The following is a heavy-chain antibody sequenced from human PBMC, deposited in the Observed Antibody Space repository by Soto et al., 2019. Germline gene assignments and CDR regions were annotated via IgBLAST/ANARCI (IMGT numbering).Heavy chain of an antibody. V-gene: IGHV4-4*02. Sequence: QVQLQESGPGLVKPSGTLSLTCAVSGGSISSSNWWSWVRQPPGKGLEWIGEIYHSGSTNYNPSLKNRVTISVDKSKNQFSLKLSSVTAADTAVYYCARWSSSWHLYYFDYWGQGTLVTVSS. CDR2: IYHSGST. CDR3: ARWSSSWHLYYFDY. J-gene: IGHJ4*02. CDR1: GGSISSSNW. D-gene: IGHD6-13*01.